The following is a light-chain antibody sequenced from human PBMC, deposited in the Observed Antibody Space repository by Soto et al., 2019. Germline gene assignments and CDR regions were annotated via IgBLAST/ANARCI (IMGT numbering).Light chain of an antibody. CDR1: SSDVGGYNY. CDR3: SSYTTSNTRQIV. J-gene: IGLJ1*01. CDR2: DVT. Sequence: SALTQPASVSRSPGESITISCPRTSSDVGGYNYVSWYQHHPGKAPKLIIYDVTNRPSGVSNPFSGSKSGNTASLTISGLQPEDEADYYCSSYTTSNTRQIVFGTGTKVTVL. V-gene: IGLV2-14*03.